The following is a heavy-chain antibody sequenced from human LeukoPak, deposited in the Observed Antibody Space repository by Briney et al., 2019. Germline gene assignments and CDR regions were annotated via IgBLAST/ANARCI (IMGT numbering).Heavy chain of an antibody. Sequence: ASVKVSCKASGYTFTGYYMHWVRQAPGQGLEWMGRINPNSGGTNYAQKFQGRVNMTRDTSISTAYMELSRLRSDDTAVYYCASSSSSWKYYFDYWGQGTLVTVSS. CDR1: GYTFTGYY. J-gene: IGHJ4*02. CDR2: INPNSGGT. V-gene: IGHV1-2*06. D-gene: IGHD6-13*01. CDR3: ASSSSSWKYYFDY.